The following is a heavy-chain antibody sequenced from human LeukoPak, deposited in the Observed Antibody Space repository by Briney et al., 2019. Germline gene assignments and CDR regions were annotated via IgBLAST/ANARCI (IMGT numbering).Heavy chain of an antibody. CDR2: ISYDGSNK. D-gene: IGHD3-10*01. CDR3: ARGVGPRRFGGTGDV. V-gene: IGHV3-30*14. J-gene: IGHJ6*02. CDR1: GFPFSSYA. Sequence: QPGRSLRLSCAASGFPFSSYAVHWVRQAPGKGLEWVALISYDGSNKYYADSVKGRFTISRENAKNSLYLQMNSLRAGDTAVYYCARGVGPRRFGGTGDVWGQGTTVTVSS.